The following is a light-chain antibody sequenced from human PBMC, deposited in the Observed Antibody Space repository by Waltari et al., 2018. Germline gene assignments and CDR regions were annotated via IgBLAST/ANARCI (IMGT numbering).Light chain of an antibody. CDR1: QSVKNN. Sequence: DIQMTQSPSTLSASVGDRITITCRTSQSVKNNLAWYQQKPGKAPKVLIHKASRLEGGVPSRFSGSGYGTEFTLTISSLQPDDFATYYCQEYDILPVTFGGGTRVEIK. CDR2: KAS. V-gene: IGKV1-5*03. J-gene: IGKJ4*01. CDR3: QEYDILPVT.